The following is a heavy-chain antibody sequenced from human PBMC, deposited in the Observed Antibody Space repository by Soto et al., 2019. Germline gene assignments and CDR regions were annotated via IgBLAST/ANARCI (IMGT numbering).Heavy chain of an antibody. CDR2: ISHTGDT. Sequence: LSLTCTVSDASVSSDSHFWTWIRQPPGKGLEWIAYISHTGDTNYNPSLKSRVTISIDTSRNQFSLTVTSVTAADTAVYFCARIVVGVTVDLWGQGSLVTVSS. CDR3: ARIVVGVTVDL. D-gene: IGHD1-26*01. CDR1: DASVSSDSHF. V-gene: IGHV4-61*01. J-gene: IGHJ4*02.